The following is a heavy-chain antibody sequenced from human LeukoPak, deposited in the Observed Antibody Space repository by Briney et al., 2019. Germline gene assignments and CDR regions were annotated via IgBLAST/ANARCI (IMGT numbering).Heavy chain of an antibody. V-gene: IGHV3-23*01. CDR1: GFTFSSYG. CDR3: VPRGLATLDY. CDR2: ISGRDDST. D-gene: IGHD3/OR15-3a*01. Sequence: PGGSLRLSCAASGFTFSSYGMNWVRQAPGKGLEWVSAISGRDDSTYYADSVKGRFTISRDNSKNTLYLLMNSLRAEDTAVYYCVPRGLATLDYWGQGTLVTVSS. J-gene: IGHJ4*02.